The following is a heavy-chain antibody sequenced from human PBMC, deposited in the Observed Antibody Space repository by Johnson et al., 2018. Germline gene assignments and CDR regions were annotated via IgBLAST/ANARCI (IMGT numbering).Heavy chain of an antibody. CDR3: ARDRGSYDSTTPSAFDI. V-gene: IGHV3-13*01. Sequence: VQLVQSGGVLVQPGGSLRLSCAASGFTFSSYDMHWVRQATGKGLEWVSAIGTAGDTYYPGSVKGRFTISRENAKNSLYLQMNSLRAGETAVYYCARDRGSYDSTTPSAFDIGGQGTMVTVSS. J-gene: IGHJ3*02. D-gene: IGHD3-22*01. CDR2: IGTAGDT. CDR1: GFTFSSYD.